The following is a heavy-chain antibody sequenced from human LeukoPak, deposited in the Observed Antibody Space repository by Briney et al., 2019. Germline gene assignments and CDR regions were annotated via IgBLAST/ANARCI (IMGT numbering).Heavy chain of an antibody. CDR1: GYTFTNYW. V-gene: IGHV5-51*01. D-gene: IGHD1-26*01. Sequence: GESLKISCKGSGYTFTNYWIGWVRQMPGKGLEWMGIIYPGDSDTGYSPSFQGQVTISADKSISTAYLQWTNLKASDTAMYYCARRRGGSSSSYYFDYWGQGTLVTVSS. J-gene: IGHJ4*02. CDR2: IYPGDSDT. CDR3: ARRRGGSSSSYYFDY.